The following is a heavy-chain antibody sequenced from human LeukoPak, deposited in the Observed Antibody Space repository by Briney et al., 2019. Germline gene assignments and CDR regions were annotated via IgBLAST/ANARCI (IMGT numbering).Heavy chain of an antibody. CDR2: ISYDGSNK. CDR1: GFTFSNYD. V-gene: IGHV3-30*03. D-gene: IGHD4-23*01. J-gene: IGHJ4*02. CDR3: ARHLTYGGWNS. Sequence: GGSLRLSCAASGFTFSNYDMHWVRQAPGKGLEWVAVISYDGSNKYYADSVKGRFTISRDNSKNTVYLQMNSLRAEDTAVYYCARHLTYGGWNSWGQGTLVTVSS.